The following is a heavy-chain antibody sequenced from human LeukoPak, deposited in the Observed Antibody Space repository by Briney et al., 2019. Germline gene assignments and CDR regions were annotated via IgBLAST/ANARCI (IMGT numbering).Heavy chain of an antibody. J-gene: IGHJ4*02. Sequence: PSETLSLTCTVSGGSISSGGYYWSWIRQHPGKGLEWIGYIYYSGSTCYNPSLKSRVTISVDTSKNQFSLKLSSVTAADTAVYYCARAGRQYYDFWSGYENCFDYWGQGTLVTVSS. V-gene: IGHV4-31*03. CDR1: GGSISSGGYY. CDR2: IYYSGST. D-gene: IGHD3-3*01. CDR3: ARAGRQYYDFWSGYENCFDY.